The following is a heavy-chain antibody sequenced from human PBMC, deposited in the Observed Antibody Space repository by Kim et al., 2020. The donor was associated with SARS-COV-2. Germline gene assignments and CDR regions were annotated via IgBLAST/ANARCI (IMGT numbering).Heavy chain of an antibody. CDR2: ISGNGGST. J-gene: IGHJ4*02. CDR1: GFTFNTYA. Sequence: GGSLRLSCAASGFTFNTYAMNWVRQAPGKGLEWVSGISGNGGSTYYAESVKGRFTISRDNSANKLYLQMHSLRADDTAVYYCAKTVIYTYGNHDYWGQGTLVTV. CDR3: AKTVIYTYGNHDY. D-gene: IGHD5-18*01. V-gene: IGHV3-23*01.